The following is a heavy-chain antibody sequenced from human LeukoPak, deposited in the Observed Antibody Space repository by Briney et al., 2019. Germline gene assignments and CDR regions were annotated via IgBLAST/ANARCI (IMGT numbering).Heavy chain of an antibody. Sequence: GGSLRLSCAASGFTFSSYSMNWVRQAPGKGLEWVSSISSSSSYIYYADSVKGRFTISRDNAKNSLYLQMNSLRAEDTAVYYCARDINVDGFYYFDYWDQGTLVTVSS. D-gene: IGHD3-3*01. CDR2: ISSSSSYI. CDR3: ARDINVDGFYYFDY. CDR1: GFTFSSYS. V-gene: IGHV3-21*01. J-gene: IGHJ4*02.